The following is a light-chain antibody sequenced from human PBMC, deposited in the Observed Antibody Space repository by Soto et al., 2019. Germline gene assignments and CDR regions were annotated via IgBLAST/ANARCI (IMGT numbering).Light chain of an antibody. CDR3: QQYFSTPDT. CDR1: QSIFYSSNNENY. CDR2: WAS. V-gene: IGKV4-1*01. J-gene: IGKJ2*01. Sequence: EIVMTQSPDSLAVSLGERATINCKSSQSIFYSSNNENYLAWYQQKPGQPPKLLIYWASTRDSGVPDRFSGSGSATDFTLTISSLQAEDVAVYYCQQYFSTPDTFGQGTRLEI.